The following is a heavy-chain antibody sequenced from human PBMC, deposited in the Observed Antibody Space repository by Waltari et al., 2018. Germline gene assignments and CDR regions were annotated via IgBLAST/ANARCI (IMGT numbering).Heavy chain of an antibody. J-gene: IGHJ4*02. D-gene: IGHD1-26*01. CDR2: IIRTSRYI. CDR1: GFSFRSYS. V-gene: IGHV3-21*02. CDR3: ARDPGSGRYFDY. Sequence: EVQLVESGGGLVKPGGSLRLSCAASGFSFRSYSMGWVRQAPGTGLQWGSTIIRTSRYIYYTDSLRGRFAISRDNARDSLYLQMNSLRAEDTAVYYCARDPGSGRYFDYWGQGTLVTVSS.